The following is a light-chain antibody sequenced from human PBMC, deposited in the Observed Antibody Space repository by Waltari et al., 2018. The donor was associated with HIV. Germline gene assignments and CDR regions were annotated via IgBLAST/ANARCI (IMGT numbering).Light chain of an antibody. J-gene: IGKJ2*01. CDR1: QSVTGTY. CDR3: QQYASTPYT. CDR2: DVS. V-gene: IGKV3-20*01. Sequence: EIVLTQSPGTLSLFQGDRVTLSCKASQSVTGTYLAWYHQRPGQAPRLLMFDVSARATDIPDRFSASGSGSDFTLNISRVEPEDFGLYYCQQYASTPYTFGQGTKLEI.